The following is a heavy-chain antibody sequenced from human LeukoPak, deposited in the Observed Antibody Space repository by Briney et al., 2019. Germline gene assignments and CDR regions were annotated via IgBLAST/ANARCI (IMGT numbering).Heavy chain of an antibody. D-gene: IGHD3-22*01. V-gene: IGHV1-18*01. Sequence: ASVKVSCKASGYTLTSYGISWVRQAPGQGLEWMGWISVYNGNTNYAQKLQGRVTMTTDTSTSTAYMELRSLRSDDTAVYYCARDRYYDGSGEGFDYWGQGTLVTVSS. J-gene: IGHJ4*02. CDR3: ARDRYYDGSGEGFDY. CDR1: GYTLTSYG. CDR2: ISVYNGNT.